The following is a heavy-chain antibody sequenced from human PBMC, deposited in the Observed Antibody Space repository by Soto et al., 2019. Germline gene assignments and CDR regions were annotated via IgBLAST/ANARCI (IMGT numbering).Heavy chain of an antibody. CDR3: ARQGSYAYWRGYRVAH. D-gene: IGHD3-3*01. V-gene: IGHV3-11*01. Sequence: QVQLVESGGGLVQPGGSLRLSCAASGFTFSDYFMNWIRQAPGKGLEWISYIDSSGSSVYYADSVKGRFTISRDSANNSLFLQMDSLRTGHTAIDYCARQGSYAYWRGYRVAHWGQGTLVTVSS. J-gene: IGHJ4*02. CDR2: IDSSGSSV. CDR1: GFTFSDYF.